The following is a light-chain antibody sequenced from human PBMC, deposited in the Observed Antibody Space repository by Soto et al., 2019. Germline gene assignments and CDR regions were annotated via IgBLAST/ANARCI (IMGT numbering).Light chain of an antibody. Sequence: EIVLTQSPATLSLSPGERATLSCRASQSVSSYLAWYQQKPGQAPRLLIYDASNRATGLPARFSGSGSGTDFNLTISSLEPEDFAVYYCQQRSNWPWTFGQGTKVEIK. J-gene: IGKJ1*01. CDR2: DAS. V-gene: IGKV3-11*01. CDR1: QSVSSY. CDR3: QQRSNWPWT.